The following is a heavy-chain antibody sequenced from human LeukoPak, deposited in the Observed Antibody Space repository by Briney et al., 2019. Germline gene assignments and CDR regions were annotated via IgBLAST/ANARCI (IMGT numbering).Heavy chain of an antibody. CDR3: ARDSGSYYFDY. CDR2: IWYDGSNK. Sequence: GGSLRLSCAASGFTFNSYGKHWVRQAPGKGLEWVAVIWYDGSNKYYADSVKGRFTISRDNSKNTLYLQMNSLRAEDTAVYYCARDSGSYYFDYWGQGTLVTVSS. V-gene: IGHV3-33*01. CDR1: GFTFNSYG. J-gene: IGHJ4*02. D-gene: IGHD1-26*01.